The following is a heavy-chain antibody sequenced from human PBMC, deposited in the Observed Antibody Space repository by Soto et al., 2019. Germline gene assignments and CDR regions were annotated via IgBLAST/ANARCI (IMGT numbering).Heavy chain of an antibody. J-gene: IGHJ4*01. Sequence: SETLSVTCPVSGAYFSRHDWSWIRPPPGKGLERMGNIFNSGSTSYNPSLKSRVTISVDRSRTQFSLQLSSVTAADTAVYYCARSGGSGIYSYLSLDYWGHGTLVTVSS. CDR2: IFNSGST. V-gene: IGHV4-59*11. D-gene: IGHD3-10*01. CDR1: GAYFSRHD. CDR3: ARSGGSGIYSYLSLDY.